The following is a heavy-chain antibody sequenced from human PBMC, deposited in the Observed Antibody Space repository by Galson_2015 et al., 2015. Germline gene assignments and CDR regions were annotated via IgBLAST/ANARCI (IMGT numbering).Heavy chain of an antibody. D-gene: IGHD6-19*01. CDR3: ARGAPRRLKPSGWSN. J-gene: IGHJ4*02. CDR1: GYTFTSYD. CDR2: MNPNSGNT. V-gene: IGHV1-8*01. Sequence: SVKVSCKASGYTFTSYDINWVRQATGQGLEWMGWMNPNSGNTGYAQKFQGRVTMTRNTSISTAYMELSSLRSEDTAVYYCARGAPRRLKPSGWSNWGQGTLVTVSS.